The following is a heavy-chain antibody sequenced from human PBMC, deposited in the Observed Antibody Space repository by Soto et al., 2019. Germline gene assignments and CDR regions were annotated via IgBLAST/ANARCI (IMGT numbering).Heavy chain of an antibody. CDR3: ARATKWRSGGSRLPRPSNWFDP. CDR1: GGSFSGYY. J-gene: IGHJ5*02. Sequence: SETLSLTCAVYGGSFSGYYWSWIRQPPGKGLEWIGEINHSGSTNYNPSLKSRVTISVDTSKNQFSLKLSSVTAADTAVYYCARATKWRSGGSRLPRPSNWFDPWGQGTLVTVSS. V-gene: IGHV4-34*01. D-gene: IGHD2-15*01. CDR2: INHSGST.